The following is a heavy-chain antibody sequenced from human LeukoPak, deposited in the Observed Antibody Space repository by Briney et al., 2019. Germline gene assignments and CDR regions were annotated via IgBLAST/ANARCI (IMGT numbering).Heavy chain of an antibody. J-gene: IGHJ4*02. Sequence: GGSLRLSCAASGFTFSSYWMLWVRQAPGKGLVWVSRINSDGSGIVYADSVKGRFTISRDNSKDTLYLQMNSLRAEDTAVYYCAKHRTTVTPLPRIDYWGQGTLVTVSS. CDR3: AKHRTTVTPLPRIDY. CDR2: INSDGSGI. D-gene: IGHD4-17*01. V-gene: IGHV3-74*01. CDR1: GFTFSSYW.